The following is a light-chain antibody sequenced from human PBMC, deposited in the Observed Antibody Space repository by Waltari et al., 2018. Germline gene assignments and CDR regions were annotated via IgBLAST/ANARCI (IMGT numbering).Light chain of an antibody. J-gene: IGKJ4*01. V-gene: IGKV1-8*01. CDR3: QQYYSDPLT. Sequence: AIRMTQSPSSFPASTGDRVTIPCRASQHIAGYLAWYQQKPGKAPKLLIYAASTWQSGVPSRFSGSGSGTDFTLTISCLQSEDFATYYCQQYYSDPLTFGGGTKVEIK. CDR1: QHIAGY. CDR2: AAS.